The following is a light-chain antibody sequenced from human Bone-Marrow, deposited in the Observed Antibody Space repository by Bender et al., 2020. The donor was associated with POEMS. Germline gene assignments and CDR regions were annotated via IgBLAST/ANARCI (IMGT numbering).Light chain of an antibody. CDR3: QSTDNSGTI. CDR1: ALAKQY. Sequence: NELTQPPSVSVSPGQTARITCSGDALAKQYGYWYQQKPGQAPVLVIFKDRERSSGIPERFSGSSSGTRVTLTIRGVQAEDEADYYCQSTDNSGTIFGGGTKLTVL. J-gene: IGLJ2*01. CDR2: KDR. V-gene: IGLV3-25*03.